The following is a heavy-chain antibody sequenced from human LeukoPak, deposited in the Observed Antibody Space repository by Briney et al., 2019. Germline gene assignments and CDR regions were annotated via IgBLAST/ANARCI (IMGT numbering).Heavy chain of an antibody. J-gene: IGHJ3*02. Sequence: SETLSLTCTVSGGSISSYYWSWIRQPPGKGLEWNGYIYYSGSTNYNPSLKSRVTISVDTSKNQFSLKLSSVTAADTAVYYCARDRPSGSSFLDAFDIWGQGTMVTVSS. CDR3: ARDRPSGSSFLDAFDI. D-gene: IGHD1-26*01. V-gene: IGHV4-59*01. CDR1: GGSISSYY. CDR2: IYYSGST.